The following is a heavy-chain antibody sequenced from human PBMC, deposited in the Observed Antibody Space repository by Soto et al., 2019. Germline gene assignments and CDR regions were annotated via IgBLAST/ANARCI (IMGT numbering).Heavy chain of an antibody. D-gene: IGHD2-2*01. Sequence: PGGSLRLSCAASGFTFSSYAMHWVRQAPGKGLEWVAVISYDGSNKYYADSVKGRFTISRDNSKNTLYLQMNSLRAEDTAVYYCARAGYCISTSCLNFDYWGQGTLVTVSS. CDR3: ARAGYCISTSCLNFDY. CDR2: ISYDGSNK. CDR1: GFTFSSYA. J-gene: IGHJ4*02. V-gene: IGHV3-30-3*01.